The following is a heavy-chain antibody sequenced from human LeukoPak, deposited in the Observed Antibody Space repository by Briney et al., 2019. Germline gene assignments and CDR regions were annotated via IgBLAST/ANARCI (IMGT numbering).Heavy chain of an antibody. V-gene: IGHV4-34*01. J-gene: IGHJ3*02. D-gene: IGHD3-3*01. Sequence: KPSETLSLTCAVYGGSFSGYYWSWIRQPPGKGLEWIGEINHSGSTNYNPSLKSRVTISVDTSKNQFSLKLSSVTAADTAVYYCARVDFGDAFDIWGQGTMVTVSS. CDR1: GGSFSGYY. CDR2: INHSGST. CDR3: ARVDFGDAFDI.